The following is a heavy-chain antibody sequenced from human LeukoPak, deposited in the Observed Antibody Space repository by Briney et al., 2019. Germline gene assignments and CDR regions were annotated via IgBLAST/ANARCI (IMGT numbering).Heavy chain of an antibody. CDR2: ISVYNGNT. V-gene: IGHV1-18*01. CDR3: ARDAYTSGADY. J-gene: IGHJ4*02. Sequence: DPVKVSCKASGYTFSSYGISWVRQAPGQGLEWMGWISVYNGNTNNIQKLQGRATMTRDASTNTAYMELRSLRSDDTAVYYCARDAYTSGADYWGQGTLVTVSS. D-gene: IGHD3-16*01. CDR1: GYTFSSYG.